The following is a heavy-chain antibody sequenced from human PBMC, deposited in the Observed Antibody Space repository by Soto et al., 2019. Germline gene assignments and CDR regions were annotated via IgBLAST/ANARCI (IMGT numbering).Heavy chain of an antibody. CDR2: IYHSETI. J-gene: IGHJ4*01. Sequence: QVELQESGSGLVKPSQTLSLTCTVSGASVDTSGSSWTWIRQPPGRGLQFIGYIYHSETIYYNPALRSRVTISLDRSKNHFFLRLTSLTAAATALSCSPSRINKNSRCYFDHLRHVSLVTVSS. CDR1: GASVDTSGSS. CDR3: PSRINKNSRCYFDH. D-gene: IGHD2-21*01. V-gene: IGHV4-30-2*01.